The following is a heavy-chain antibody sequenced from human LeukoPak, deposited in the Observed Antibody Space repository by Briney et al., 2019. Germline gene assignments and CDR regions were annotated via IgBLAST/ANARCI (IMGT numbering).Heavy chain of an antibody. CDR2: IKQDGSET. D-gene: IGHD5-24*01. Sequence: GGSLRLSCAASGFTFSSYSMNWVRQAPGKGLEWVANIKQDGSETYYADSVKGGFTIFRDNDKNSLYMQMDSLRVEDTAVYYCANGDGFDYWGQGTLVIVSS. J-gene: IGHJ4*02. CDR1: GFTFSSYS. CDR3: ANGDGFDY. V-gene: IGHV3-7*01.